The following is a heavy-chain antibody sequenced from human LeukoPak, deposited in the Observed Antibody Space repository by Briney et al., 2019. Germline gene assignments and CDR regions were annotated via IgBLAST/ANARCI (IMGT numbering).Heavy chain of an antibody. V-gene: IGHV4-59*01. CDR3: ARSGTKTNGFDY. CDR2: IYYSGST. J-gene: IGHJ4*02. D-gene: IGHD2-8*01. Sequence: PSETLSLTCAVSGGSISSYYWNWIRQPPGKGLEWIGYIYYSGSTNYSPSLQSRVTISVDTSRNQFSLRLSSVTAADTAMYYCARSGTKTNGFDYWGQGTLVTVSS. CDR1: GGSISSYY.